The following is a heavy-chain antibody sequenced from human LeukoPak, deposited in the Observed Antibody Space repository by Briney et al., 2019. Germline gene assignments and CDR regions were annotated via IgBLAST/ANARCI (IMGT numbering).Heavy chain of an antibody. CDR1: GGSISSGGYY. V-gene: IGHV4-31*11. J-gene: IGHJ4*02. CDR3: ARTYFFDY. CDR2: IYYSGSA. Sequence: SETLSLTCAVSGGSISSGGYYWSWIRQHPGKGLEWIGYIYYSGSAYYTPSLKSRVTISVDTSKNQFSLKLSSVTAADTAVYYCARTYFFDYWGQGTLVTVSS.